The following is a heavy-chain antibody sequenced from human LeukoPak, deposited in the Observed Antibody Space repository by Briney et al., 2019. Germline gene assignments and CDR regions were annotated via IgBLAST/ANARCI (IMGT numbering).Heavy chain of an antibody. CDR2: LTGSGEKT. J-gene: IGHJ4*02. V-gene: IGHV3-23*01. CDR3: ATEPPRITMVRGGELY. CDR1: GFTFNRYA. Sequence: HPGGSLRLSCTTSGFTFNRYAMSWVRQAPGKGLEWVAGLTGSGEKTYYSDSVRGRFTISRDNSENTLYLQMNSLRAEDTAVYYCATEPPRITMVRGGELYWGQGTLVTVSS. D-gene: IGHD3-10*01.